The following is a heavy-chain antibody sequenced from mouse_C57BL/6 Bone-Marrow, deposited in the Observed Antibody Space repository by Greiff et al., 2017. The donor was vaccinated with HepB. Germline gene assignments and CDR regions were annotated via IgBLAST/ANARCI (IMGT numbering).Heavy chain of an antibody. Sequence: VQLQQSGPELVKPGASVKLSCKASGYTLTSYDINWVKQRPGQGLEWIGWIYPRDGSTKYNEKFKGKATLTVDTSSSTAYMELHSLTSEDSAVYFCARESNYVDYAMDYWGQGTSVTVSS. D-gene: IGHD2-5*01. J-gene: IGHJ4*01. CDR3: ARESNYVDYAMDY. CDR2: IYPRDGST. V-gene: IGHV1-85*01. CDR1: GYTLTSYD.